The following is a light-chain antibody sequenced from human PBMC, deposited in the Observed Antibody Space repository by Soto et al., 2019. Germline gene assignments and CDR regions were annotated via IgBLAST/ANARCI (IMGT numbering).Light chain of an antibody. CDR1: SSDVGGYNY. J-gene: IGLJ2*01. V-gene: IGLV2-14*01. Sequence: QSALTQPASVSGSPGQSITISCTGTSSDVGGYNYVSWYQQHPGKAPKLMIYDVSNRPSGVSNRFSGSKSGNTASLTISXXXXXXXAXYYCSSYTSSSVVFGGGTKVTVL. CDR2: DVS. CDR3: SSYTSSSVV.